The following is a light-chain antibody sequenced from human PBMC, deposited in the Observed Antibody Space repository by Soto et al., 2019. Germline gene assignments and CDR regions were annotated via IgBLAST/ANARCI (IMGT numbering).Light chain of an antibody. V-gene: IGKV1-5*01. J-gene: IGKJ2*01. CDR2: DAS. CDR3: QQDNSYPYT. Sequence: DMHMSQSPSTQSESGGDRVTITCRASQSISSWLAWYQQKPGKAPKLLIYDASSLESGVPSRFSGSGSGTEFTLTISSLQPDDFATYYCQQDNSYPYTFVQGTKVDIK. CDR1: QSISSW.